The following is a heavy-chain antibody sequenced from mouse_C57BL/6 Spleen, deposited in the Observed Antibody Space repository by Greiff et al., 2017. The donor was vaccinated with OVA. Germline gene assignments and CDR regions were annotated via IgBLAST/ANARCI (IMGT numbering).Heavy chain of an antibody. CDR1: GYTFTSYW. CDR2: IHPNSGST. CDR3: ATITTVVADY. D-gene: IGHD1-1*01. V-gene: IGHV1-64*01. Sequence: VKLQQPGAELVKPGASVKLSCKASGYTFTSYWMHWVKQRPGQGLEWIGMIHPNSGSTNYNEKFKSKATLTVDQSSSTAYMQLSSLTSEDSAVYYCATITTVVADYWGQGTTLTVSS. J-gene: IGHJ2*01.